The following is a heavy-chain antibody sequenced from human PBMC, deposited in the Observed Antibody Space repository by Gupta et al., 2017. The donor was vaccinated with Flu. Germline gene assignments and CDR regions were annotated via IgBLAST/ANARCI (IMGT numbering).Heavy chain of an antibody. D-gene: IGHD3-9*01. CDR1: GFTFSSYS. J-gene: IGHJ4*02. CDR3: ARDPPRALRYFDWLPPLDY. V-gene: IGHV3-21*01. CDR2: ISSSSSYI. Sequence: EVQLVESGGGLVKPGGSLRLSCAASGFTFSSYSMNWVRQAPGKGLEWVSSISSSSSYIYYEASVKGRFTNSRDNAKNSLYLQMNSLRDEDTAVYYCARDPPRALRYFDWLPPLDYGGQGTLVTVSS.